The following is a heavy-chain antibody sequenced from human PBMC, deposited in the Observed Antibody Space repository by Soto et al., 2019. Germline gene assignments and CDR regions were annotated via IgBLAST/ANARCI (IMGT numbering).Heavy chain of an antibody. D-gene: IGHD1-1*01. Sequence: EVQLVESGGGLVQPGGSWGLSLEAPELTFINFAKNWVRQAPGKGLEWVSHISSSSTTIYYAESVKGRFTISRDNAKNSLYLQMSSLRGEDTAVYYCATSFITTIGTTAWGQGTLVTVSS. CDR3: ATSFITTIGTTA. CDR2: ISSSSTTI. V-gene: IGHV3-48*01. J-gene: IGHJ4*02. CDR1: ELTFINFA.